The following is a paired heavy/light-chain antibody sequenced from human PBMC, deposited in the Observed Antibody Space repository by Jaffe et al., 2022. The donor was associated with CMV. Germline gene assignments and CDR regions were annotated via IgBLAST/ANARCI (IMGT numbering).Heavy chain of an antibody. CDR3: ARENKSSLGD. D-gene: IGHD1-26*01. Sequence: QLQLQESGPGLVKPSETLSLTCSVSGGSISSSTYHWGWARQPPGKGLEWIASIYYNGNTYYKPSLKSRVTISIDTSKSQFSLKLNSVTAADTAVYYCARENKSSLGDWGQGTLVTVSS. V-gene: IGHV4-39*02. J-gene: IGHJ3*01. CDR2: IYYNGNT. CDR1: GGSISSSTYH.
Light chain of an antibody. CDR1: SYDVGTYNF. Sequence: QSALTQPASVSGSPGQSITISCTGTSYDVGTYNFVSWYQQHPGKVPKLIIYEVTKRPSGVSNRFSGSKSGNTASLTISGLQAEDEADYYCCSHAENITPYVIFGGGTKLTVL. CDR2: EVT. V-gene: IGLV2-23*02. CDR3: CSHAENITPYVI. J-gene: IGLJ2*01.